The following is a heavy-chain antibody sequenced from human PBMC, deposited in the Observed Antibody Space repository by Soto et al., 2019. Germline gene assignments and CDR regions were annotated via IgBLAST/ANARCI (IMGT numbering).Heavy chain of an antibody. D-gene: IGHD1-26*01. CDR3: AKFGDSGSYFSAFDI. CDR1: GFTFTSYA. Sequence: GSLRLSCAASGFTFTSYAMNWVRQAPGKGLEWVSAISGSGGSTYYADSVKGRFTISRDNSKNTLYLQMNSLRAEDTAVYYCAKFGDSGSYFSAFDIWGQGTMVTVSS. CDR2: ISGSGGST. J-gene: IGHJ3*02. V-gene: IGHV3-23*01.